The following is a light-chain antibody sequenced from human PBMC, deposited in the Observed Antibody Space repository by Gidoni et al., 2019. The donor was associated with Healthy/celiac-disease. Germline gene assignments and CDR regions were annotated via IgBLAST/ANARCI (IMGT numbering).Light chain of an antibody. Sequence: QSALTQPASVSASPGPSITISCTGTSSHVGGYNYVSWYQQHPGKAPKLMIYDVSNRPSGVSNRFSGSKSGNTASLTISGLQAEDEADYYCSSYTSSSTPYVFGTGTKVTVL. CDR2: DVS. V-gene: IGLV2-14*01. J-gene: IGLJ1*01. CDR3: SSYTSSSTPYV. CDR1: SSHVGGYNY.